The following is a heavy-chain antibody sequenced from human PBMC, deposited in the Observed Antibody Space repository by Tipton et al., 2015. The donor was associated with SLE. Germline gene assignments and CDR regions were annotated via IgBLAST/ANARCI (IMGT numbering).Heavy chain of an antibody. V-gene: IGHV3-53*04. CDR1: GFTVSSNC. D-gene: IGHD1-26*01. CDR2: IYSGGST. CDR3: AREGGRRGYYYMDV. Sequence: SLRLSCAASGFTVSSNCMSWVRQAPGKGLEWVSVIYSGGSTYYADSVKGRFTISRHNSKNTLYLQMNSLRAEDTAVYYCAREGGRRGYYYMDVWGKGTTVTVSS. J-gene: IGHJ6*03.